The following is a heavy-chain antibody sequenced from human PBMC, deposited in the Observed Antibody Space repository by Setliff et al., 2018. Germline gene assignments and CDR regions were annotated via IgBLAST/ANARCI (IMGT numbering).Heavy chain of an antibody. D-gene: IGHD5-18*01. CDR2: IKQDGSEE. J-gene: IGHJ6*03. Sequence: GGSLRLSCTASGFTFNKHWMTWVRQAPGKGLEWVANIKQDGSEEYYVDSVRGRFTISRDNAHNSLYLQMNSLRAEDTAVYYCAKLVWLTTWYYMDVWGKGTTVTVSS. V-gene: IGHV3-7*03. CDR3: AKLVWLTTWYYMDV. CDR1: GFTFNKHW.